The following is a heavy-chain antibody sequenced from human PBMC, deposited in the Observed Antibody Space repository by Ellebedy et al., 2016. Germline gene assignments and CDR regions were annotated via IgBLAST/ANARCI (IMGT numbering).Heavy chain of an antibody. V-gene: IGHV1-18*01. CDR2: ISAYNGNT. CDR3: ARAVTTVTNNNWFDP. J-gene: IGHJ5*02. D-gene: IGHD4-17*01. Sequence: ASVKVSXKASGYTFTSYGVSWVRQAPGQGLEWMGWISAYNGNTNYAQKLQGRVTMTTDTSTSTAYMELRSLRSDDTAVYYCARAVTTVTNNNWFDPWGQGTLVTVSS. CDR1: GYTFTSYG.